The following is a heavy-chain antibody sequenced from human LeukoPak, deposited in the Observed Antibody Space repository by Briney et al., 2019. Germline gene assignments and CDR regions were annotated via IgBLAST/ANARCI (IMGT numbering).Heavy chain of an antibody. V-gene: IGHV1-69*13. J-gene: IGHJ3*02. CDR1: GGTFSSYA. CDR3: ARLAGTSRGAFDI. CDR2: IIPIFGTA. Sequence: SVKVSCKASGGTFSSYAISWVRQAPGQGLEWMGGIIPIFGTANYAQKFQGRVTITADESTSTAYMELSSLRSEDTAVYYCARLAGTSRGAFDIWGQGTMVTVSS. D-gene: IGHD1-1*01.